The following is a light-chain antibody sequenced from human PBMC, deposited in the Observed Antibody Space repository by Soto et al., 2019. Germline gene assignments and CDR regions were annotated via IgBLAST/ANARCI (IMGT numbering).Light chain of an antibody. CDR3: ISYAGSNSYV. V-gene: IGLV2-8*01. J-gene: IGLJ1*01. Sequence: QSVLTQPPSASGSPGQSVTISCTGTSSVVGGYSSVAWFQHHPGKAPKLMIYEVSKRPSGVPDRFSGSKSGNTASLTVSGLQAEDEADYYCISYAGSNSYVFGNGTKVTVL. CDR2: EVS. CDR1: SSVVGGYSS.